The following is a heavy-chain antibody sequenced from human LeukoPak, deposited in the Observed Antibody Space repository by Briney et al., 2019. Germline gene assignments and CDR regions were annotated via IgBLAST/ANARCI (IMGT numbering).Heavy chain of an antibody. CDR1: GFTFSTYA. V-gene: IGHV3-23*01. J-gene: IGHJ4*02. CDR2: ISNGGVST. CDR3: AKLSSVSSQDFDY. Sequence: GGSLRLSCAASGFTFSTYAMTWVRQAPGKGLDWVSVISNGGVSTYYADSVKGRFTISRDNSKNTLYLEKNSLRAEDTALYYCAKLSSVSSQDFDYWGQGTLVTVSS. D-gene: IGHD2-2*01.